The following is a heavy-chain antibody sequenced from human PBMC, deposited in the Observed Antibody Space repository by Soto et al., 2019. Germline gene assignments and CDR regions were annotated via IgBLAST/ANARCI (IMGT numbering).Heavy chain of an antibody. V-gene: IGHV3-11*05. Sequence: QVQLVESGGGLVRPGGSLRLSCAASGFTLSDYYVSWTRQAPGKGLEWLSHISSSSTYIKYADDVKGRFTISRDNAKNSLYLQMNSLRAEDTAVYYCARFRDYYDGNGQHYFFDYWGQGALVTVSS. CDR2: ISSSSTYI. CDR1: GFTLSDYY. CDR3: ARFRDYYDGNGQHYFFDY. J-gene: IGHJ4*02. D-gene: IGHD3-22*01.